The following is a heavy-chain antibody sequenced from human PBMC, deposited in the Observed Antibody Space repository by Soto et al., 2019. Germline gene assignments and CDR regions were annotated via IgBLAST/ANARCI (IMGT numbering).Heavy chain of an antibody. CDR2: ISSTTNYI. Sequence: EVQLVESGGGLVKPGGSLRLSCAASGFTFTRYSMNWVRQAPGKGLEWVSSISSTTNYIYYGDSMKGRFTISRDNAKTAVYLEMNSLRAEATAVYYCARESEDLTSNFDYWGQGTLVTVSS. J-gene: IGHJ4*02. CDR1: GFTFTRYS. CDR3: ARESEDLTSNFDY. V-gene: IGHV3-21*06.